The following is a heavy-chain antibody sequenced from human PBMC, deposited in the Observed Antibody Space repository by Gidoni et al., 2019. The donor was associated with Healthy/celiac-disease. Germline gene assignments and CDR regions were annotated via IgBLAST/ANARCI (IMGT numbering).Heavy chain of an antibody. D-gene: IGHD3-3*01. Sequence: QVQLQQWGAGLLKPSETLSLTCAVYGGSFSGYYWSWIRQPPGKGLEWIGEINHSGSTNYNPSLKSRVTISVDTSKNQFSLKLSSVTAADTAVYYCARTVPYYDFWSGYYTSGYYYYYMDVWGKGTTVTVSS. CDR3: ARTVPYYDFWSGYYTSGYYYYYMDV. J-gene: IGHJ6*03. CDR1: GGSFSGYY. CDR2: INHSGST. V-gene: IGHV4-34*01.